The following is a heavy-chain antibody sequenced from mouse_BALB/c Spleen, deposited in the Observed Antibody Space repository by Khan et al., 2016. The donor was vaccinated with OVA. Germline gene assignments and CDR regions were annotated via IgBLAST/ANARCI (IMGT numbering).Heavy chain of an antibody. CDR3: AKFTPYYYSMDY. Sequence: QVQLKQSGPGLVAPSQSLSITCTVSGFSLTSYGVSWVRQPPGKGLEWRGVLWGAGGQNYHSALISRRIISKKNSKSQVFLKLNSLQTDDTATYYCAKFTPYYYSMDYWGQGTSVTVSS. D-gene: IGHD1-1*01. J-gene: IGHJ4*01. V-gene: IGHV2-3*01. CDR2: LWGAGGQ. CDR1: GFSLTSYG.